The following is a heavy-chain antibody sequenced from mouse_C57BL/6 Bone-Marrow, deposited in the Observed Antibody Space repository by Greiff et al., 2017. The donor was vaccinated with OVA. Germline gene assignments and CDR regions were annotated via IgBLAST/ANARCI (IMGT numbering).Heavy chain of an antibody. J-gene: IGHJ1*03. CDR1: GYTFTSYW. CDR3: ARRWLLRDWYFDV. Sequence: VQLQQPGTELVKPGASVKLSCKASGYTFTSYWMHWVKQRPGQGLEWIGNINPSNGGTNYNEKFKSKATLTVDKSSSTAYMQLSRLTSEDSAVYYCARRWLLRDWYFDVWGTGTTVTVSS. D-gene: IGHD2-3*01. CDR2: INPSNGGT. V-gene: IGHV1-53*01.